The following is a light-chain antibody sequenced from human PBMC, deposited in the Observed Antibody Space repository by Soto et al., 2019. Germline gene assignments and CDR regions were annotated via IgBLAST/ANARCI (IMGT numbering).Light chain of an antibody. CDR1: QFVTSGH. J-gene: IGKJ1*01. CDR3: QQYGSSRTWT. V-gene: IGKV3-20*01. Sequence: EIVLTQSPGTLSVSSGEGATLSVSPSQFVTSGHLAWYQQKPGQATRLLIYGASSRANGIPDRFSGSVSGTDFTLTVSRLEPEDFAVYYCQQYGSSRTWTFGQGTKVDIK. CDR2: GAS.